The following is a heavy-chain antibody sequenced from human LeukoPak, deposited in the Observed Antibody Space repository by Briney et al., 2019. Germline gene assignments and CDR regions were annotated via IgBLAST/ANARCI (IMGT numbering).Heavy chain of an antibody. CDR2: INHSGST. Sequence: PSETLSLTCAVYGGSFSGYYWSWIRQPPGKGLEWIGEINHSGSTNYNPSLKSRVTISVDTSKNQFSLKLSSVTAADTAVYYCARRVGDYWGQGTLVTVSS. CDR1: GGSFSGYY. D-gene: IGHD1-26*01. V-gene: IGHV4-34*01. J-gene: IGHJ4*02. CDR3: ARRVGDY.